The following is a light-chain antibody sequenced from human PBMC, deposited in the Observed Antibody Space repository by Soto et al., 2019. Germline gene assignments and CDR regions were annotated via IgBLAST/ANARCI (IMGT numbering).Light chain of an antibody. V-gene: IGLV3-21*04. CDR1: NIGSKS. J-gene: IGLJ2*01. Sequence: SYELTQPPSVSVAPGKTARITCGGTNIGSKSVHWYQQKPGQAPVLVIYYDSDRPSGIPERFSGSNSGNTATLTISRVEAGDEAAYYCQVWDSSSDHVVFGGGTKHTVL. CDR2: YDS. CDR3: QVWDSSSDHVV.